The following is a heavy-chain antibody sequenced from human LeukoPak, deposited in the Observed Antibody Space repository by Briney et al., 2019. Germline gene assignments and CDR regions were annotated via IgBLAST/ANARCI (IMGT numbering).Heavy chain of an antibody. D-gene: IGHD2-8*01. J-gene: IGHJ4*02. CDR1: GGTFSSYA. V-gene: IGHV1-69*05. CDR2: IIPIFGTA. Sequence: GASVKVSCKASGGTFSSYAISWVRQAPGQGLEWMGRIIPIFGTANYAQKFQGRVTITTDESTSTAYMELSSLRSEDTAVYYCARDTAWSPLCTNGVCYSDILDYWGQGTLVTVSS. CDR3: ARDTAWSPLCTNGVCYSDILDY.